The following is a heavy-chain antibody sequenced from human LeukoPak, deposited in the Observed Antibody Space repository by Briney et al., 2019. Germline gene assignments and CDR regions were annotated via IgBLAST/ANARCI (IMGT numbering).Heavy chain of an antibody. Sequence: GGSLRLSCAASGFIFSTYDMSWVRQAPGKGLEWVSSIDTSSSYIYYADSVRGRFAISRDNAKNSLYLQMNSLRADDTALYYCARFQCSGGGCRIPYFSVDVWGQGTTVTVSS. CDR1: GFIFSTYD. CDR2: IDTSSSYI. CDR3: ARFQCSGGGCRIPYFSVDV. V-gene: IGHV3-21*01. J-gene: IGHJ6*02. D-gene: IGHD2-15*01.